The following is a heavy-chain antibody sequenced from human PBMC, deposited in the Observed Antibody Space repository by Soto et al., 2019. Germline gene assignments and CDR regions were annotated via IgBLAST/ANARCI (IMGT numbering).Heavy chain of an antibody. Sequence: SETLSLTCTVSNGSLISNYCILIRQSPGKGLEWIVNIYYSGSTNYNPSLKSRVTMSVDTSKNQFTLKLSSVTAADTGVYFCARSFMVPVDFFDYWGQGTPVTVSS. CDR3: ARSFMVPVDFFDY. CDR2: IYYSGST. V-gene: IGHV4-59*01. D-gene: IGHD3-10*01. J-gene: IGHJ4*02. CDR1: NGSLISNY.